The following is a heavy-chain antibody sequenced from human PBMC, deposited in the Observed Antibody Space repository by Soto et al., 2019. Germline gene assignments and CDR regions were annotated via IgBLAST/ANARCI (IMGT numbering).Heavy chain of an antibody. J-gene: IGHJ4*02. Sequence: EVQLLESGGGLVQPGGSLRLSCAASGFTFSSYAMSWVRQAPGKGLEWVSSISGSGDSAYYADSVKGRFTISRDNSKNTLYRQMNRLRAEDTAIYYCAKDRRWPTIRGTNFDYWGQGTLVTVSS. V-gene: IGHV3-23*01. D-gene: IGHD1-26*01. CDR2: ISGSGDSA. CDR3: AKDRRWPTIRGTNFDY. CDR1: GFTFSSYA.